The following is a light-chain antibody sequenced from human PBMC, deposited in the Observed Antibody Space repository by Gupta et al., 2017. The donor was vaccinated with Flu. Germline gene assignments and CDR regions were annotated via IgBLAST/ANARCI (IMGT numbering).Light chain of an antibody. CDR1: QSVSSSY. V-gene: IGKV3-20*01. CDR3: QQYGSSPPMYT. Sequence: EIVLTQSPGTLSLSPGERATLSCRASQSVSSSYSAWYRQKPGQAPRLLIYGASSRATGIPDRFSGSGSGTDFTLSISRLELEDFAVYYCQQYGSSPPMYTFGQGTKLEIK. J-gene: IGKJ2*01. CDR2: GAS.